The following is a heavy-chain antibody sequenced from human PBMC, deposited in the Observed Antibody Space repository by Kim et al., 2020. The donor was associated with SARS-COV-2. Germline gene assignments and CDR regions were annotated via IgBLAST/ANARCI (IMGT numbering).Heavy chain of an antibody. J-gene: IGHJ4*02. CDR3: ARGGGYDILTGYDPEFDY. CDR1: GFTFSSYW. CDR2: IKQDGSEK. Sequence: GGSLRLSCAASGFTFSSYWMSWVRQAPGKGLEWVANIKQDGSEKYYVDSVKGRFTISRDNAKNSLYLQMNSLRAEDTAVYYCARGGGYDILTGYDPEFDYWGQGTLVTVSS. V-gene: IGHV3-7*01. D-gene: IGHD3-9*01.